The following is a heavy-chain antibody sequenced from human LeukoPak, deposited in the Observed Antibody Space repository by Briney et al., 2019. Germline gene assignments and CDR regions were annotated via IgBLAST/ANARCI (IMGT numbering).Heavy chain of an antibody. CDR2: IIPIFGTA. CDR3: ASDPLGRDNVVVPAATHYDYYYYYMDV. CDR1: GGTFSSYA. D-gene: IGHD2-2*01. Sequence: ASVKVSCKASGGTFSSYAISWVRQAPGQGLEWMGRIIPIFGTANYAQKFQGRVTITADKSTSTAYMELSSLRSEDTAVYYCASDPLGRDNVVVPAATHYDYYYYYMDVWGKGTTVTVSS. J-gene: IGHJ6*03. V-gene: IGHV1-69*06.